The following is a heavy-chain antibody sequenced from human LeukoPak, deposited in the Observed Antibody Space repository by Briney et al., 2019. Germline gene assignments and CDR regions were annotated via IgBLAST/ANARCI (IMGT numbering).Heavy chain of an antibody. CDR2: IYDSGST. J-gene: IGHJ4*02. CDR3: ARISLTGYAPISGYFDY. CDR1: GGYLGSHY. Sequence: SETLSLTCTVSGGYLGSHYWTWIRQPPGKGLEWIGYIYDSGSTYYHPSLKSRVTISVDTSKNQFSLKLSSVTAADTAVYYCARISLTGYAPISGYFDYWGQGTLVTVSS. D-gene: IGHD3-9*01. V-gene: IGHV4-4*08.